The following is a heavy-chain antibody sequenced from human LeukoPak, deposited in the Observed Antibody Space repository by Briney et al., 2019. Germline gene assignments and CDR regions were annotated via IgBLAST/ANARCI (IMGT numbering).Heavy chain of an antibody. D-gene: IGHD6-13*01. J-gene: IGHJ4*02. CDR3: AKDWQQLAH. CDR2: MYTGGGR. CDR1: GGSFSGYY. V-gene: IGHV3-53*01. Sequence: ETLSLTCAVYGGSFSGYYWSWVRQPPGKGLEWVSVMYTGGGRYYGDSVKGRFTISRDNSKNTLYLQMNSLRAEDTAVYYCAKDWQQLAHWGQGTLVTVSS.